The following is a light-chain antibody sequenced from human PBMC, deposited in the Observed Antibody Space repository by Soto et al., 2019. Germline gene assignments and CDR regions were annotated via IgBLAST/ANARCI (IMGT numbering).Light chain of an antibody. J-gene: IGLJ1*01. CDR2: DVS. CDR1: SSDVGGYDY. Sequence: QSVLTQPASVSGSPGQSIAISCTGTSSDVGGYDYVSWYQQHPGKAPKVMIYDVSNRPSGVSNRFSGSKSDSTASLTISGLQAEDEADYYCSSYTSSSTYVFGTGTRSPS. V-gene: IGLV2-14*01. CDR3: SSYTSSSTYV.